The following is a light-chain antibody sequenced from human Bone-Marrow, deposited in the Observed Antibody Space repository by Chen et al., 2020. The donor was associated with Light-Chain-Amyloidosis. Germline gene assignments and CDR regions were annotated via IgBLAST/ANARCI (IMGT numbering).Light chain of an antibody. CDR2: DDS. V-gene: IGLV3-21*02. CDR3: QVWDRCSDRPV. Sequence: SYVLTQPSSVSVAPGQTATIACGGNNIGSTSVHWYQQTPGQAPLLVVYDDSDRPSGIPERLSGSNSWNTATLTISRGEAGDEAAYYCQVWDRCSDRPVFGGGTKLTVL. J-gene: IGLJ3*02. CDR1: NIGSTS.